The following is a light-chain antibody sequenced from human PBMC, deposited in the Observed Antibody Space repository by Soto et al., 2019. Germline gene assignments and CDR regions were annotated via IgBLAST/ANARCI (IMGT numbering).Light chain of an antibody. CDR2: GAS. J-gene: IGKJ4*01. CDR1: QSVNSN. CDR3: QQYSHWFT. Sequence: EVVLTQSPATLSVPPGERATLSCRASQSVNSNLAWYQHKPGQAPRLLIFGASTRATGIPARFGGSGSGTEFTLTISSLQSEDFAVYYCQQYSHWFTLGGGTKVEIK. V-gene: IGKV3D-15*01.